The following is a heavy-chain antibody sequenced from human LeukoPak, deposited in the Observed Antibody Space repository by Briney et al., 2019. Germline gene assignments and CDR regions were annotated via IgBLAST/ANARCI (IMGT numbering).Heavy chain of an antibody. Sequence: GGSLRLSCEASGITFSDAWMSWVRQARGKGLEWGGLLKSKTDVGTSDYAAPVKGRFTVSGNDSENTLFLQMYTLNIDDTAVYYCIANLDYWGQGTLVTVSS. CDR1: GITFSDAW. CDR2: LKSKTDVGTS. CDR3: IANLDY. D-gene: IGHD1-1*01. V-gene: IGHV3-15*01. J-gene: IGHJ4*02.